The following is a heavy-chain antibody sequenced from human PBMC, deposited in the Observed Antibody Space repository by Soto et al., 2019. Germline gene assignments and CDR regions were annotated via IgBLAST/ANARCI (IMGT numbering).Heavy chain of an antibody. CDR3: ATTMTTSGWFDP. J-gene: IGHJ5*02. CDR2: IYHSGGI. Sequence: SETLSLTCEVSGGPISSGGYSWSWIRQPPGKGLEWIGYIYHSGGIYYNPSLRGRVTMSIDRTKKQFSLKLSSVTAADTAVYFCATTMTTSGWFDPWGQGTLVTVSS. V-gene: IGHV4-30-2*01. CDR1: GGPISSGGYS. D-gene: IGHD4-17*01.